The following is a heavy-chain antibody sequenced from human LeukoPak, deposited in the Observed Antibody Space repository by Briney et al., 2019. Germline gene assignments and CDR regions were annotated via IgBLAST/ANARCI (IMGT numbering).Heavy chain of an antibody. Sequence: ASVKVSCKVSGYTVTELSMHWVRQSPGKGLEWMGGFHPEDGETIYAQKFQGRVTMTKDTSTSTVYMELSSLRSGDTAVFYCARDAMTSVTTSPYYFDYWGQGTLVTVSS. V-gene: IGHV1-24*01. CDR2: FHPEDGET. J-gene: IGHJ4*02. CDR1: GYTVTELS. D-gene: IGHD4-17*01. CDR3: ARDAMTSVTTSPYYFDY.